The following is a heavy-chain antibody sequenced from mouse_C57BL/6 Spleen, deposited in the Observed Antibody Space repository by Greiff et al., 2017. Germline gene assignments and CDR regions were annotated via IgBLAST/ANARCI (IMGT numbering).Heavy chain of an antibody. CDR2: VSGGGGNT. CDR1: GFTFSSYT. CDR3: ARHEGGNYFDY. J-gene: IGHJ2*01. V-gene: IGHV5-9*01. Sequence: DVKLQESGGGLVKPGGSLKLSCAASGFTFSSYTMSWVRQTPEKRLEWVATVSGGGGNTYYPDSVKGRFTISRDNAKNTLYLQMSSLRSEDTALYYCARHEGGNYFDYWGQGTTLTVSS.